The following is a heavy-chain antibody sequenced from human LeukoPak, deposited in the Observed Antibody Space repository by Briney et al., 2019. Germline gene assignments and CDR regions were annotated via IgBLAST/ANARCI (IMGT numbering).Heavy chain of an antibody. CDR1: GFTFSSYG. CDR3: AKVARRWWGNGNWKFDY. D-gene: IGHD1-20*01. Sequence: PGGSLRLSCAASGFTFSSYGMHWVRQAPGKGLEWVAVIWYDGSNKYYADSVKGRFTISRDNSKNTLYLQMNSLRAEDTAVYYCAKVARRWWGNGNWKFDYWGQGTLVTVSS. V-gene: IGHV3-33*06. J-gene: IGHJ4*02. CDR2: IWYDGSNK.